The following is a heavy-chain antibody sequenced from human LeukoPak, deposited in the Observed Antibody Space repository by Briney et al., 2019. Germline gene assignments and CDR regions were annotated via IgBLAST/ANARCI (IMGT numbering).Heavy chain of an antibody. CDR1: GGSISSSNYY. D-gene: IGHD3-10*01. Sequence: PSETLSLTCSVSGGSISSSNYYWSWIRQPAGKGLEWIGRIYTSESTNYNPSLKSRVTISVDTSKNQFSLKLSSVTAADTAVYYCARRGRLSYGSGSYPINYYYYMDVWGKGTTVTISS. J-gene: IGHJ6*03. CDR3: ARRGRLSYGSGSYPINYYYYMDV. V-gene: IGHV4-61*02. CDR2: IYTSEST.